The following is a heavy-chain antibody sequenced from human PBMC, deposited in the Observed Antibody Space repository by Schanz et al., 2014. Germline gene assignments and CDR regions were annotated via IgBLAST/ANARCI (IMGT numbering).Heavy chain of an antibody. CDR1: GASVSSFY. CDR2: VYATGRT. CDR3: ARTLVNGSRKWFVP. D-gene: IGHD3-10*01. J-gene: IGHJ5*02. Sequence: QVQLQESGPGLVKPSETLSLTCAVSGASVSSFYWSWIRQPAGKGLEWIGHVYATGRTKYNPSLKSQAPMSVAPSQKQIPLKLPSVTAADTAVYYCARTLVNGSRKWFVPWGPGTQVTVSS. V-gene: IGHV4-4*07.